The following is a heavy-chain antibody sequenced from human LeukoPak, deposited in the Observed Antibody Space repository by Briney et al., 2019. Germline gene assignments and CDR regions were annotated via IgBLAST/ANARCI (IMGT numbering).Heavy chain of an antibody. D-gene: IGHD3-16*01. V-gene: IGHV3-11*06. Sequence: GGSLRLSCAASGFTFTDCYMSWIRQAPGKGLDWVSYITNSGSYTKYADSVKGRFTISRDNAKNSLDLQMNSLRAEDTAVYYCARRITAGDAFDIWGQGTMVTVSS. CDR2: ITNSGSYT. CDR3: ARRITAGDAFDI. J-gene: IGHJ3*02. CDR1: GFTFTDCY.